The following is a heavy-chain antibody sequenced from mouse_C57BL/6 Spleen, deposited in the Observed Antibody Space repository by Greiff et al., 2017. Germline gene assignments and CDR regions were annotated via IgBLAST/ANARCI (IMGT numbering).Heavy chain of an antibody. CDR1: GFTFSDYG. Sequence: EVHLVESGGGLVKPGGSLKLSCAASGFTFSDYGMHWVRQAPEKGLEWVAYISSGSSTIYYADTVKGRFTISRDNAKNTLFLQMTSLRSEDTALYYCARRAYYSGSSHWYFDVWGTGTTVTVSS. D-gene: IGHD1-1*01. CDR2: ISSGSSTI. J-gene: IGHJ1*03. CDR3: ARRAYYSGSSHWYFDV. V-gene: IGHV5-17*01.